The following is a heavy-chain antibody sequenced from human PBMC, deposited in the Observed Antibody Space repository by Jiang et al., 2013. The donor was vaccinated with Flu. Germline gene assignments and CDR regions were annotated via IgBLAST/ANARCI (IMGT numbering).Heavy chain of an antibody. V-gene: IGHV4-59*01. CDR3: ARGCSGGSCYGRNYYYGMDV. CDR2: IYYSGST. Sequence: PGLVKPSETLSLTCTVSGGSISSYYWSWIRQPPGKGLEWIGYIYYSGSTNYNPSLKSRVTISVDTSKNQFSLKLSSVTAADTAVYYCARGCSGGSCYGRNYYYGMDVWGQGTTVTVSS. J-gene: IGHJ6*02. CDR1: GGSISSYY. D-gene: IGHD2-15*01.